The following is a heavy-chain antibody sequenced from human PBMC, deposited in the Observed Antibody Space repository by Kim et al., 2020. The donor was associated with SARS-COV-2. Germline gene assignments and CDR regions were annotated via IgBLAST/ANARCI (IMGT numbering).Heavy chain of an antibody. Sequence: MDHADSVKGRFTSSRDNAKNSLYLQMSSLRDEDTAVYYCVRDLSWAVDIWGQGTMVAVAS. V-gene: IGHV3-48*02. CDR3: VRDLSWAVDI. CDR2: M. J-gene: IGHJ3*02.